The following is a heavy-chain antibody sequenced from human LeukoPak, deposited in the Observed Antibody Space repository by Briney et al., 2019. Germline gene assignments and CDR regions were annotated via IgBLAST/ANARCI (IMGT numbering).Heavy chain of an antibody. D-gene: IGHD6-19*01. J-gene: IGHJ5*02. Sequence: PGGSLRLSCAASGFTFGSYWMSWVRQAPGKGLEWVANIKQDGSEKYYVDSVKGRFTISRDNAKNSLYLQMNSLRAEDTAVYYCARAQSQWLEHNWFDPWGQGTLVTVSS. V-gene: IGHV3-7*01. CDR3: ARAQSQWLEHNWFDP. CDR2: IKQDGSEK. CDR1: GFTFGSYW.